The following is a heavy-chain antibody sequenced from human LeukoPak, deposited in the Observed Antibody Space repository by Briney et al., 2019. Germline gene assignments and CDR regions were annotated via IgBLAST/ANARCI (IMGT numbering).Heavy chain of an antibody. D-gene: IGHD6-13*01. CDR3: ARVAAAGTL. CDR2: IYYSGSTYYSGST. J-gene: IGHJ4*02. CDR1: GGSISSYY. Sequence: PSETLSLTCTVSGGSISSYYWTWIRQPPGKGLEWIGYIYYSGSTYYSGSTNYNPSLKSRVTISVDTSKNQFSLKLSSVTAADTAVYYCARVAAAGTLWGQGTLVTVSS. V-gene: IGHV4-59*01.